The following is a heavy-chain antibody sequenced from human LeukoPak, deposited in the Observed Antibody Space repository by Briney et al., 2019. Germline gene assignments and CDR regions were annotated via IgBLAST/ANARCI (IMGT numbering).Heavy chain of an antibody. D-gene: IGHD1-1*01. CDR2: INNDGSGT. CDR3: AEDKGTSYFDY. V-gene: IGHV3-74*01. J-gene: IGHJ4*02. Sequence: GESLRLSCAASGFTFSSYWMHWVRQAPGKGPVWVSRINNDGSGTTYADSVKGRFTISRDDSKNTVYLQMSSLRPEDTAVYYCAEDKGTSYFDYWGQGTLVTVSS. CDR1: GFTFSSYW.